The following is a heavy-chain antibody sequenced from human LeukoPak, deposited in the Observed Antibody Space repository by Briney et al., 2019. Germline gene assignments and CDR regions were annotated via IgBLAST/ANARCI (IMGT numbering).Heavy chain of an antibody. CDR3: ARDCSGQLDY. CDR1: GGSISSSSYY. D-gene: IGHD2-15*01. CDR2: IYYSGST. Sequence: SETLSLTCIVSGGSISSSSYYWGWIRQPPGKGLEWIGSIYYSGSTYYNPSLKSRVTISVDTSKNQFSLKLSSVTAADTAVYYCARDCSGQLDYWGQGTLVTVSS. J-gene: IGHJ4*02. V-gene: IGHV4-39*07.